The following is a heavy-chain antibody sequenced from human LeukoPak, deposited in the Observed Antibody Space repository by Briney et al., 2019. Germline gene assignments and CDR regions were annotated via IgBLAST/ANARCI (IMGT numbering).Heavy chain of an antibody. CDR3: ARDDSSGPYYFDY. J-gene: IGHJ4*02. V-gene: IGHV3-11*01. D-gene: IGHD3-22*01. Sequence: GGSLRLSCAASGFTFSDYYMSWLRQAPGKGLEWVSYISSSGSTIYYADSVKGRFTISRDNAKNSLYLQMNSLRAEDTAVYYCARDDSSGPYYFDYWGQGTLVTVSS. CDR1: GFTFSDYY. CDR2: ISSSGSTI.